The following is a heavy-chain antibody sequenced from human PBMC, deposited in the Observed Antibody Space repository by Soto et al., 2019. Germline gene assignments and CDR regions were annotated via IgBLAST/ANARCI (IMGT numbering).Heavy chain of an antibody. D-gene: IGHD6-13*01. CDR2: INAGNGNT. CDR1: GYTFTSYA. CDR3: ARGGGIAADTTGHYYYYYMDV. V-gene: IGHV1-3*01. Sequence: QVQLVQSGAEVKKPGASVKVSCKASGYTFTSYAMHWVRQAPGQRLEWMGWINAGNGNTKYSQKFQGRVTITRDTSAGTAYMEVGSLRSEDTAVYYCARGGGIAADTTGHYYYYYMDVWGKGTTVTVSS. J-gene: IGHJ6*03.